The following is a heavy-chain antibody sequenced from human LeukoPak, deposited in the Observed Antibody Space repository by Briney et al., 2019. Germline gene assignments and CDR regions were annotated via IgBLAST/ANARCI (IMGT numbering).Heavy chain of an antibody. Sequence: GASVKASCKASGYTFTGYYMHWVRQAPGQGLEWMGWISAYNGNTNYAQKLQGRVTMTTDTSTSTAYMDLRSLRSDDTAVYYCVRDVSESITGAGWFDYWGQGTLVTVSS. CDR3: VRDVSESITGAGWFDY. CDR2: ISAYNGNT. CDR1: GYTFTGYY. D-gene: IGHD6-13*01. V-gene: IGHV1-18*04. J-gene: IGHJ4*02.